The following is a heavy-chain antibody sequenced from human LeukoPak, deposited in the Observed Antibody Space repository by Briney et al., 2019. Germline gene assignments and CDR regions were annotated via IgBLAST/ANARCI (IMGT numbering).Heavy chain of an antibody. J-gene: IGHJ2*01. CDR1: GGAISSYY. V-gene: IGHV4-59*01. CDR3: ARLRIYLTSVTTVLYFDL. Sequence: PSGTLSLTCTVSGGAISSYYWTWIRQDPGKGLEWIGYIHYSGNTNYNPSLKSRVTISVDTSKNQFSLKLGSVTAADTAVYYCARLRIYLTSVTTVLYFDLWGRGTLVTVSS. CDR2: IHYSGNT. D-gene: IGHD4-11*01.